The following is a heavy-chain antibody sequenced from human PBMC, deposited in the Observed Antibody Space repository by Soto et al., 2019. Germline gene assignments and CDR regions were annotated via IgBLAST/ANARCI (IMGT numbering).Heavy chain of an antibody. J-gene: IGHJ4*02. D-gene: IGHD3-22*01. CDR3: TRNQVKADY. CDR2: IKQDGSTK. Sequence: EVQLVESGGGLVQPGGSLRLSCAASGFTFSDLWMSWVRQAPGKGLEWVANIKQDGSTKNYVDSVKGRVTISRDNAKSLLYLQMNSLRVEDTAVYYCTRNQVKADYWGQGTLVTVSS. CDR1: GFTFSDLW. V-gene: IGHV3-7*01.